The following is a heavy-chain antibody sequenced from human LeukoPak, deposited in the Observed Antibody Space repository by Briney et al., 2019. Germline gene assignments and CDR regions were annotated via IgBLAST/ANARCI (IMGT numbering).Heavy chain of an antibody. Sequence: ASVKVSCKASGYTFTGYYMHWVRQAPGQGLEWMGWINPNSGGTNYAQKFQGRVTMTRDTSISTAYMELSRLRSDDTAVYYCARDRSSGWYFKPENYWGQGTLVTVSS. CDR2: INPNSGGT. CDR3: ARDRSSGWYFKPENY. J-gene: IGHJ4*02. CDR1: GYTFTGYY. V-gene: IGHV1-2*02. D-gene: IGHD6-19*01.